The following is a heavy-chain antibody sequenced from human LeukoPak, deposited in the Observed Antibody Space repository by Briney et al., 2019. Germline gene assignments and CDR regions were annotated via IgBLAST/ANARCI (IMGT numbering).Heavy chain of an antibody. Sequence: PSETLSLTCTVSGGSISSGSYYWSWIRQPAGKGLEWIGRIYTSGSTNYNPSLKSRVTISVDTTKNQFSLKLSSVTAADTAVYYCAGEKRSAPLPGYWGQGTLVTVSS. D-gene: IGHD2-15*01. CDR2: IYTSGST. V-gene: IGHV4-61*02. CDR3: AGEKRSAPLPGY. CDR1: GGSISSGSYY. J-gene: IGHJ4*02.